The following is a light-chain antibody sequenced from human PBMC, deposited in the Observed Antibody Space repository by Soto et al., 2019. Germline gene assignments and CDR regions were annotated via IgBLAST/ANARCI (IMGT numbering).Light chain of an antibody. Sequence: QPVLTQSSSASASLGSSVKLTCTLNSKYSNNIIAWHQQQPGKAPRDLMKVENSGRYNKASGVPDRFSGSSSGADRYLTISNLQFEDEADYYCETWDFYTRVFGGGTKLTVL. CDR1: SKYSNNI. J-gene: IGLJ3*02. CDR3: ETWDFYTRV. CDR2: VENSGRY. V-gene: IGLV4-60*02.